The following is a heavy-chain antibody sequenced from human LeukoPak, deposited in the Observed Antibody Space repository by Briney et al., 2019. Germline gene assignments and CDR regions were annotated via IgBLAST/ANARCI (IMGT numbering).Heavy chain of an antibody. CDR2: IYHSGST. CDR3: ARAPRYYYDSSGTEPNYGMDV. Sequence: SQTLSLTCAVSGGSISSGGYSWSWIRQPPGKGLEWIGYIYHSGSTYYNPSLKSRVTISVDTSRNQFSLNLMSVTAADTAVYYCARAPRYYYDSSGTEPNYGMDVWGQGTTVTVSS. CDR1: GGSISSGGYS. J-gene: IGHJ6*02. D-gene: IGHD3-22*01. V-gene: IGHV4-30-2*01.